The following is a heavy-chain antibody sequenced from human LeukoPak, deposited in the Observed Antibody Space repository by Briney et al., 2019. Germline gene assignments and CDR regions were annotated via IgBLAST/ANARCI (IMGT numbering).Heavy chain of an antibody. D-gene: IGHD6-13*01. Sequence: ASVKVSCKASGYTFTSYYIHWVRQATGQGLEWMGWMNPNSGNTGYAQKFQGRVTMTRNTSISTVYMELSSLRSEDTAVYYCARVSEERRGYSSSWPYWYFDLWGRGTLVTVFS. V-gene: IGHV1-8*01. CDR2: MNPNSGNT. CDR1: GYTFTSYY. J-gene: IGHJ2*01. CDR3: ARVSEERRGYSSSWPYWYFDL.